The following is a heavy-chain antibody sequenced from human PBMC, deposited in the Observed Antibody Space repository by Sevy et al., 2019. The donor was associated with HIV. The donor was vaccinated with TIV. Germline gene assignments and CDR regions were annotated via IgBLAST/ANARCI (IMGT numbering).Heavy chain of an antibody. CDR1: GFIFSRYG. V-gene: IGHV3-33*01. J-gene: IGHJ4*02. D-gene: IGHD2-21*02. Sequence: GSLRLSCKASGFIFSRYGVHWVRQAPGKGLEWVASIFNDGKTKYYGDPVKGRFTISRDDSKNTLYLQMDSLRAEDTALYYCARESGSDWYLDYWGQGTLVTVSS. CDR2: IFNDGKTK. CDR3: ARESGSDWYLDY.